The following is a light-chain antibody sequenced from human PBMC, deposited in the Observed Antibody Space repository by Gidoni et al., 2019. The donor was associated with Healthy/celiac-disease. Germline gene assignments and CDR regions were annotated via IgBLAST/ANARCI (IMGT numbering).Light chain of an antibody. J-gene: IGKJ4*01. CDR3: QQYYSFPLT. V-gene: IGKV1D-8*01. CDR2: AAS. CDR1: QGISSY. Sequence: VIWMTQSPSLLSASTGDRVTIICRMIQGISSYLAWYQQKPGKAPELLIYAASTLQSGVPSRFSGSGSGTDFTLTISCLQSEDFATYYCQQYYSFPLTFGGGTKVEIK.